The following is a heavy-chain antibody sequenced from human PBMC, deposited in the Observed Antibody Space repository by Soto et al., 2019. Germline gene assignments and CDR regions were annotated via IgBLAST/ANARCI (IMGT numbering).Heavy chain of an antibody. CDR3: AKGGQSYYYYYMDV. J-gene: IGHJ6*03. CDR2: ISWNSGSI. CDR1: GFTFDDYA. V-gene: IGHV3-9*01. Sequence: EVQLVESGGGLVQPGRSLRLSCAASGFTFDDYAMHWVRQAPGKGLEWVSGISWNSGSIGYADSVKGRFTISRDNAKNSLYLQMNSLRAEYTALYYCAKGGQSYYYYYMDVLGKGTTVTVSS. D-gene: IGHD3-16*01.